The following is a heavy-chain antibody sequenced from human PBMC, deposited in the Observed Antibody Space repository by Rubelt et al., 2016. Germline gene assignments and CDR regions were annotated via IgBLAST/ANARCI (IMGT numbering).Heavy chain of an antibody. Sequence: QVQLVQSGAEVKKPGASVKVSCKASGYTFTSYAMHWVRQAPGQRLEWMGWINAGNGNTKYAQKLQGRVTMTTDTSTGTAYMERRSLRSDDTAVYYCASMYSSSWYRGWFDPWGQGTLVTVSS. CDR1: GYTFTSYA. D-gene: IGHD6-13*01. J-gene: IGHJ5*02. CDR2: INAGNGNT. CDR3: ASMYSSSWYRGWFDP. V-gene: IGHV1-3*01.